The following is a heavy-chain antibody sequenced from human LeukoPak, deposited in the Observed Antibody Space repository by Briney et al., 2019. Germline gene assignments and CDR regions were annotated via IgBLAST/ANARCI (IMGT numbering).Heavy chain of an antibody. CDR3: ARRAGDYSHPYDY. D-gene: IGHD3-22*01. V-gene: IGHV3-23*01. Sequence: GGSLRLSCAASGFTLSSYAMSWVRQAPGKGLEWVSAISGSGGSTYYADSVKGRFTISRDNSKNTLYLQMNSLRAEDTAVYYCARRAGDYSHPYDYWGQGTLVTVSS. J-gene: IGHJ4*02. CDR2: ISGSGGST. CDR1: GFTLSSYA.